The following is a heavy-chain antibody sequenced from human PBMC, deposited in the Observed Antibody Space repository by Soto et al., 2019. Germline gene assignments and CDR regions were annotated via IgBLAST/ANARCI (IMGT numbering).Heavy chain of an antibody. CDR1: GGSISSSNW. Sequence: QVQLQESGPGLVKPSGTLSLTCAVSGGSISSSNWWSWVRQPPGKGLEWIGESYHSGSTNYNPSLKSRVTISVDKSKNQFSLKLSSVTAADTAVYYCARVQGYYGSGSYVYFDLWGRGTLVTVSS. J-gene: IGHJ2*01. D-gene: IGHD3-10*01. V-gene: IGHV4-4*02. CDR3: ARVQGYYGSGSYVYFDL. CDR2: SYHSGST.